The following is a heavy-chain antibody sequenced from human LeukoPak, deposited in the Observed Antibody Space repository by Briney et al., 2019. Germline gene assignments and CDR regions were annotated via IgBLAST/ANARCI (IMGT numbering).Heavy chain of an antibody. CDR3: AREGYSYGFDY. V-gene: IGHV4-61*02. CDR2: IYTSGST. D-gene: IGHD5-18*01. CDR1: GGSISSGSYY. Sequence: SQTLSLTCTVSGGSISSGSYYWSWIRQPAGKGLEWIGRIYTSGSTNYNPSLKSRVTISVDTSKNQFSLRLSSVTAADTAVYYCAREGYSYGFDYWGQGTLVTVSS. J-gene: IGHJ4*02.